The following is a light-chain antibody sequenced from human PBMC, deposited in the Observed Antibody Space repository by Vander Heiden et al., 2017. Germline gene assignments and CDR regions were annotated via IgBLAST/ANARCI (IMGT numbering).Light chain of an antibody. Sequence: DIQMTQSPFSLPVSVGDRVTITCRASQSISSYLNWYQQKPGKAPKLLIYAASNLQSGVPSRFSGSGSGTDFTLTISSLQPEDFATYYCQQGYSTPRTFGQGTKLEIK. CDR2: AAS. CDR1: QSISSY. J-gene: IGKJ2*01. V-gene: IGKV1-39*01. CDR3: QQGYSTPRT.